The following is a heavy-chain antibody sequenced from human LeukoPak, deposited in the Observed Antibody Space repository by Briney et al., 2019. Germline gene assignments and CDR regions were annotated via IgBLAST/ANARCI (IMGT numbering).Heavy chain of an antibody. CDR3: ARVATGSWSGYLFGMDV. CDR1: GDSVSSNSAA. D-gene: IGHD3-3*01. CDR2: TYYRSKWYN. Sequence: PSQTLSLTCAISGDSVSSNSAAWNWIRQSPSRGLEWLGRTYYRSKWYNDYAVSVKSRITINPDTSKNQFSLQLNSATPEDTAVYYCARVATGSWSGYLFGMDVWGQGTTVTVSS. J-gene: IGHJ6*02. V-gene: IGHV6-1*01.